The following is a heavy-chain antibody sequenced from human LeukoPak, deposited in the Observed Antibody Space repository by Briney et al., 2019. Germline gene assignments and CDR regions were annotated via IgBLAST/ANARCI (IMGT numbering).Heavy chain of an antibody. J-gene: IGHJ4*02. CDR1: GGSISSYY. D-gene: IGHD3-3*01. V-gene: IGHV4-59*08. CDR2: IYYSGST. CDR3: ARHEREWPNFDY. Sequence: SETLSLTRTVSGGSISSYYWSWIRQPPGKGLEWIGYIYYSGSTNYNPSLKSRVTISVDTSKNQFSLKLSSVTAADTAVYYCARHEREWPNFDYWGQGTLVTVSS.